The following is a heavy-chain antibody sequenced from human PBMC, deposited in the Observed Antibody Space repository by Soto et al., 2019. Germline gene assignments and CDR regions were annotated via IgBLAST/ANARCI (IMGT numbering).Heavy chain of an antibody. CDR2: ISTTSNYI. Sequence: PGGSLILSCAASGFTFSSYSMNWVRQAPGKGLEWVSSISTTSNYIYYTDFVKGRFTISRDNAENSLFLQMNSLRAEDTAVYYCATQGYNWNFDYWGQGTLVTVSS. J-gene: IGHJ4*02. CDR1: GFTFSSYS. D-gene: IGHD1-20*01. CDR3: ATQGYNWNFDY. V-gene: IGHV3-21*04.